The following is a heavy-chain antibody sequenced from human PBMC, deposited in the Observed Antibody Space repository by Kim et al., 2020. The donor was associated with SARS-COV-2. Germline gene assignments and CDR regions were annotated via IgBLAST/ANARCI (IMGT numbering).Heavy chain of an antibody. CDR1: GYTFTGFY. D-gene: IGHD3-22*01. CDR2: INPSSGDT. V-gene: IGHV1-2*02. CDR3: ARVPGYYNSGVYVPPFDY. Sequence: ASVKVSCKASGYTFTGFYIHWVRQAPGQGLQWMGWINPSSGDTDLTQRFQGRFTLTRDTSINTAYLELSRLRSDDTAVYYCARVPGYYNSGVYVPPFDYWGQGTLVTVSS. J-gene: IGHJ4*02.